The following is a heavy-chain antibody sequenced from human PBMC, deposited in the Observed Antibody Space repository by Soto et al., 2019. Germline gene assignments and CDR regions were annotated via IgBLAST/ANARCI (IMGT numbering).Heavy chain of an antibody. V-gene: IGHV1-3*01. J-gene: IGHJ6*02. D-gene: IGHD3-16*01. CDR3: ARDQGLGDV. CDR2: INVGNGDT. CDR1: GYIFSNYN. Sequence: QVQLVQSGAEVKKPGASVRLSCKASGYIFSNYNIHWVRQAPEQRLEWMGWINVGNGDTKYSEKFQGRVTNSRDTSASTAFMELSSLTSEDTGVYYCARDQGLGDVWGQGTTVTVSS.